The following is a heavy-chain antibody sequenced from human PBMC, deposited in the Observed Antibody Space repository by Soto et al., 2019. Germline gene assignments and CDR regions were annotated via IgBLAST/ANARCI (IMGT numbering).Heavy chain of an antibody. CDR1: GFTFSSYE. D-gene: IGHD2-2*01. J-gene: IGHJ6*02. CDR3: AREGAGSTGDYYYYGMDV. V-gene: IGHV3-48*03. Sequence: GGSLRLSCAASGFTFSSYEMNWVRQAPGKGLEWVSYISSSGSTIYYADSVKGRFTISRDNAKNSLYLQMNSLRAEDTAVYYCAREGAGSTGDYYYYGMDVWGQGTTVTVSS. CDR2: ISSSGSTI.